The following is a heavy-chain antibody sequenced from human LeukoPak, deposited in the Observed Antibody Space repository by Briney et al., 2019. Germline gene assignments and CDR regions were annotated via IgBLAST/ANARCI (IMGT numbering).Heavy chain of an antibody. Sequence: GGSLRLSCAASGFTFRNYWMIWVRQAPGRGLEWVGNIKQHGSQKRYADSVRDRFTISSDNAQTSLYLQLNSLRPEDTAVYYFARASDPWLQLTWGQGTLVTVSA. CDR3: ARASDPWLQLT. J-gene: IGHJ5*02. D-gene: IGHD5-24*01. V-gene: IGHV3-7*05. CDR2: IKQHGSQK. CDR1: GFTFRNYW.